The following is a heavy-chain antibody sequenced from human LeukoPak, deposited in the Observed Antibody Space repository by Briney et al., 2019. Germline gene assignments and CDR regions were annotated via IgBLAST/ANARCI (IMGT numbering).Heavy chain of an antibody. D-gene: IGHD1-26*01. CDR2: IYYSGST. Sequence: SETLSLTCTVSGGSISSGGYYWSWIRQHPGKGLEWIGYIYYSGSTYYNPSLKSRVTISVDTSKNQFSLKLSSVTAADTAVYYCARCGSYTRGNWFDPWGQGTLVTVSS. J-gene: IGHJ5*02. V-gene: IGHV4-31*03. CDR3: ARCGSYTRGNWFDP. CDR1: GGSISSGGYY.